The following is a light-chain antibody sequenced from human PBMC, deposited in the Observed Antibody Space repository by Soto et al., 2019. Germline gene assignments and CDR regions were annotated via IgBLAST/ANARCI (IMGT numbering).Light chain of an antibody. CDR2: EGS. J-gene: IGLJ2*01. CDR1: SSDVGSYNL. V-gene: IGLV2-23*01. Sequence: QSALTQPASVSGSPGQSITISCTGTSSDVGSYNLVSWYQLHPGKAPKVMIYEGSKRPSGVSYRFSGSKSGNTASLTISGLQAEDEADYYCCSYAGSSTVVFGGGTKLTVL. CDR3: CSYAGSSTVV.